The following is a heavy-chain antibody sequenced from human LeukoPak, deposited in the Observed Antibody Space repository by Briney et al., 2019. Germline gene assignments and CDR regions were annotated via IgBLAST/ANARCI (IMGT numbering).Heavy chain of an antibody. CDR2: IIHTGRT. CDR3: ARGIFGGSFYLDY. CDR1: GGGSFSDYY. D-gene: IGHD3-3*01. J-gene: IGHJ4*02. V-gene: IGHV4-34*12. Sequence: PSETLSLTCAVSGGGSFSDYYWTWIRQSPGKGLEWIGEIIHTGRTNYSPSLKSRLTISVDTSKNQFSLKLSSVTAADTAVYYCARGIFGGSFYLDYWGQGTLVTVSS.